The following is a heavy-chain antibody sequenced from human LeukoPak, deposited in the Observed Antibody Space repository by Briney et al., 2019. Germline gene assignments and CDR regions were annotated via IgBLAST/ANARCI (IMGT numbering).Heavy chain of an antibody. Sequence: PSETLSLTCAVYGGSFSGYYWSWIRQPPGKGLEWIGEINHSGSTNYNPSLTSRVTISVDTSKNQFSLKLSSVTAADTAVYYCARDPVTIFGVVKGDAFDIWGQGTMVTVSS. D-gene: IGHD3-3*01. CDR1: GGSFSGYY. J-gene: IGHJ3*02. V-gene: IGHV4-34*01. CDR3: ARDPVTIFGVVKGDAFDI. CDR2: INHSGST.